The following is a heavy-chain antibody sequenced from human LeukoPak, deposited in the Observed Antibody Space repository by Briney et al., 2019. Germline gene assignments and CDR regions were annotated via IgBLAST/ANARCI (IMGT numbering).Heavy chain of an antibody. V-gene: IGHV3-74*01. J-gene: IGHJ4*02. D-gene: IGHD6-6*01. Sequence: GGSLRLSCVVSGFTFSTYWMHWVRQGPGKGLVWVSRIDSGGSNTLYADSVRGRFTISRDNAKNTLYLQMNSLRVEDTAMYYCARVGREYSSSSPPDYWGQGTLVTVSS. CDR3: ARVGREYSSSSPPDY. CDR1: GFTFSTYW. CDR2: IDSGGSNT.